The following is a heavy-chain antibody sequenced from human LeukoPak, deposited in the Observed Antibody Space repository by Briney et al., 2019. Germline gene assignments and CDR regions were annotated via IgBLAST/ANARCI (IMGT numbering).Heavy chain of an antibody. CDR3: ARVRCSSNSCFPDY. CDR2: ITSTSNYI. V-gene: IGHV3-21*01. Sequence: PGGSLRLSCAASGFTFSSYTMNWVRQAPGKGLEWVSSITSTSNYIYYADSVKGRFTISRDNAKNSLFLQMNSLRAEDTAVYYCARVRCSSNSCFPDYWGQGTLVTVSS. CDR1: GFTFSSYT. D-gene: IGHD2-2*01. J-gene: IGHJ4*02.